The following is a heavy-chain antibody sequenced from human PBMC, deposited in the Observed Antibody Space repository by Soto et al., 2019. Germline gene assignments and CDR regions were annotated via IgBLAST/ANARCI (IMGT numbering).Heavy chain of an antibody. CDR1: GWYFSGYY. Sequence: QVQLQQWGAGLLKPSETLSLTCAVYGWYFSGYYWSWIRQPPGKGLEWIGEINHSGSTNYNPSLKSRVTISVDTSKNQFSLKLSAVTAADTAVYCCARVRTLVVVVLGIDYGVQGTLVTVSS. J-gene: IGHJ4*02. D-gene: IGHD3-22*01. V-gene: IGHV4-34*01. CDR3: ARVRTLVVVVLGIDY. CDR2: INHSGST.